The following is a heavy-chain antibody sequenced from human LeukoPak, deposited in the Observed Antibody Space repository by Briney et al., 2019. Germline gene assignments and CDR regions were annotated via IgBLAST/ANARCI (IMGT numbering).Heavy chain of an antibody. Sequence: SGPTLVNPTQTLTLTCTFSGFSLSTSGVGVGWIRQPPGKGLEWIGYIYYSGSTIYDPSLKSRVTMSVDTSTNQISLRLTSVTAADTAMYYCARKLASSTLKAGAFDIWGQGTMVTVSS. CDR2: IYYSGST. J-gene: IGHJ3*02. CDR3: ARKLASSTLKAGAFDI. CDR1: GFSLSTSGVG. D-gene: IGHD2-2*01. V-gene: IGHV4-61*05.